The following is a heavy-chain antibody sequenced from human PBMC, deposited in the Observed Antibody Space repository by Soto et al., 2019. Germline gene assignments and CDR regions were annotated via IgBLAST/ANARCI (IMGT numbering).Heavy chain of an antibody. CDR1: CDPGSSGSYY. V-gene: IGHV4-61*01. Sequence: PSEPLALTCTLSCDPGSSGSYYSNWIRQPPGKGLEWIGYMYNSGSTTKYNPSLKSRTTIPGDTSTNQFSLKLTSVTAAYTPVHFCASRPRYLTVWATPSLAYG. J-gene: IGHJ6*01. CDR3: ASRPRYLTVWATPSLAYG. CDR2: MYNSGSTT. D-gene: IGHD2-8*01.